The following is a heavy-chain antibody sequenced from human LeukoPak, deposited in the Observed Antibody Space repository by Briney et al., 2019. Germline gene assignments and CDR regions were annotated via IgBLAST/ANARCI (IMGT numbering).Heavy chain of an antibody. D-gene: IGHD2-2*01. CDR3: ARDHRNAGVFDY. Sequence: GGSLRLSCAASGFTVSSNYMSWVRQAPGKGLEWLSVIYVGGSTFYADSVKGRFTISRDNSKNTLYRQMYSLRADDTAVYYCARDHRNAGVFDYWGQGTLVTVSS. J-gene: IGHJ4*02. V-gene: IGHV3-53*01. CDR1: GFTVSSNY. CDR2: IYVGGST.